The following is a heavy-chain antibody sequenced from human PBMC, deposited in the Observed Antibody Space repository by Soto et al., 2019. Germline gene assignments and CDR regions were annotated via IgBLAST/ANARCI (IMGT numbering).Heavy chain of an antibody. D-gene: IGHD1-26*01. CDR1: GGTSTRYA. CDR3: ASSSGNNYGVGTNYYFDY. Sequence: QERLVQSGAEVRKPGSSVKVSCKVTGGTSTRYAINWVRQAPGQGLEWMGGIVPMFGTSKYAQKFQDRVTITADKSTNTAFMELSSLKSEDTAMYYCASSSGNNYGVGTNYYFDYWGQGTLVTVSS. J-gene: IGHJ4*02. V-gene: IGHV1-69*06. CDR2: IVPMFGTS.